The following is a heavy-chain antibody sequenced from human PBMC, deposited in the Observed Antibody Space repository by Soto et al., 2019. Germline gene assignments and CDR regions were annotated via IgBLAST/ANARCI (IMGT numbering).Heavy chain of an antibody. Sequence: QVQLVQSGAEVKKPESSVKVSCKAPGGTFSTYAISWVRQAPGQGLEWMGGIIPMFGTANYAQRFQDRVTITADESTNTVYMELSSLXSXXXXXXXXXXXXXXXXXRINNGYSGWGQGTLVTVXS. CDR3: XXXXXXXXXRINNGYSG. CDR1: GGTFSTYA. D-gene: IGHD3-22*01. J-gene: IGHJ4*02. V-gene: IGHV1-69*12. CDR2: IIPMFGTA.